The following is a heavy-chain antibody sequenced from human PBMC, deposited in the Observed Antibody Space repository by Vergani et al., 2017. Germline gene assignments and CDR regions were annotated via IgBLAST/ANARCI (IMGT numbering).Heavy chain of an antibody. CDR3: ERTGSGYNYGYTFDY. J-gene: IGHJ4*02. Sequence: EVQLVEAGGGLVQPGGSLRLFCAASGFTFSSYSMNWVRQAPGKGLEWISYITISSSNIYYADSVKGRFTISRDNAKNTLYLQMNSLRAEDTALYYCERTGSGYNYGYTFDYWGQGTLVTVSS. CDR2: ITISSSNI. D-gene: IGHD5-18*01. CDR1: GFTFSSYS. V-gene: IGHV3-48*01.